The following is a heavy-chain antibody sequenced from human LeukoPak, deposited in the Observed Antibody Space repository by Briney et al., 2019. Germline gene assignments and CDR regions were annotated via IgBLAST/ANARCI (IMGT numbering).Heavy chain of an antibody. CDR1: VFTFSSYG. V-gene: IGHV3-30*18. CDR2: ISYDGSNK. Sequence: GRSLRLSCAASVFTFSSYGMHWVRQAPGKGLEWEAVISYDGSNKYYADSVKGRFTISRDNSKNTLYLQMNSLRAEDTAVYYCTKVASAGDGYYYYGMDVWGKGTTVTVSS. D-gene: IGHD2-15*01. J-gene: IGHJ6*04. CDR3: TKVASAGDGYYYYGMDV.